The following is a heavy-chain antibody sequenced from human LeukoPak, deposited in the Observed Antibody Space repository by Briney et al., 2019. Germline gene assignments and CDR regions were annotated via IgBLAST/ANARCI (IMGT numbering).Heavy chain of an antibody. J-gene: IGHJ6*04. Sequence: GGSLRLSCGASGFTFSSYGMSWVRQAPGKGLEWVSSISDSGDRTFYADSVKGRFTISRDNAKNSLYLQMNSLRAEDTAVYYCAELGITMIGGVWGKGTTVTISS. V-gene: IGHV3-23*01. CDR3: AELGITMIGGV. CDR1: GFTFSSYG. CDR2: ISDSGDRT. D-gene: IGHD3-10*02.